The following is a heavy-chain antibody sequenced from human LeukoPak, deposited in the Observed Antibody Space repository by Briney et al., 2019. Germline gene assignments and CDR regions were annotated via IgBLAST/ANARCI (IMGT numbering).Heavy chain of an antibody. D-gene: IGHD1-26*01. Sequence: ASVKVSCKVSGYTFTDYYMHWVQQAPGKGLEWMGLVDPEDGETIYAEKFQGRVTITADTSTDTAYMELRSLRSDDTAVYYCARVSPWDRLYRYWGQGTLVTVSS. CDR1: GYTFTDYY. CDR2: VDPEDGET. CDR3: ARVSPWDRLYRY. J-gene: IGHJ4*02. V-gene: IGHV1-69-2*01.